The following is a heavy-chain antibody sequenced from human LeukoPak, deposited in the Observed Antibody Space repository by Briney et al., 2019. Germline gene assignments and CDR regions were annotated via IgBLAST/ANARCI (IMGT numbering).Heavy chain of an antibody. CDR1: GFTFSTYW. Sequence: GGSLRLSCAASGFTFSTYWMSWFRQAPGKGLEWVANIKQDGSEKYYVDSLKGRFTISRDNAQNSLYLQMNSLRAEDTAVYYCARVAVIYYYYMEVWGKGTTVTVSS. CDR3: ARVAVIYYYYMEV. CDR2: IKQDGSEK. D-gene: IGHD2/OR15-2a*01. J-gene: IGHJ6*03. V-gene: IGHV3-7*01.